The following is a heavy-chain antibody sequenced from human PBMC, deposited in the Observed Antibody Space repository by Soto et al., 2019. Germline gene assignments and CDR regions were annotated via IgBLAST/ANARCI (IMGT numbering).Heavy chain of an antibody. CDR2: ISADNGNT. CDR1: GYNFTNYG. CDR3: AIGKEVGGAGKNSYSYDRDA. V-gene: IGHV1-18*01. D-gene: IGHD3-10*01. J-gene: IGHJ6*03. Sequence: ASVKVSCKASGYNFTNYGISWVRQAPGQGLEWMGWISADNGNTNYAQKLQGRVTMTTDTSTSTAYMELRSLRSDDTAVYYCAIGKEVGGAGKNSYSYDRDAGGKGPTVTVSS.